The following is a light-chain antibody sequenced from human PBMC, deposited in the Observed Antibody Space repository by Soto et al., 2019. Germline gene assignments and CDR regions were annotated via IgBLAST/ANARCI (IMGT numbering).Light chain of an antibody. V-gene: IGKV3-15*01. CDR1: QSVGDS. Sequence: EIVLTQSPATLSLSPGERATLSCRASQSVGDSLAWYQQKPGQTPRLLIYRASTRATDIPARFSGSGSGTDFTLTISSLQSEDFATYYCQQYNDWPLLTFGGGTKVDIK. J-gene: IGKJ4*01. CDR2: RAS. CDR3: QQYNDWPLLT.